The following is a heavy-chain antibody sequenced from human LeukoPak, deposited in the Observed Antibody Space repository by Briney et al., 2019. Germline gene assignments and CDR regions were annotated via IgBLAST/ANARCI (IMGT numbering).Heavy chain of an antibody. D-gene: IGHD3-22*01. V-gene: IGHV4-30-2*01. CDR1: GGSISSGGYS. CDR3: ARASSGYYYGYFQH. J-gene: IGHJ1*01. CDR2: IYHSGST. Sequence: PSQTLSLTCAVSGGSISSGGYSWSWIRQPPGKGLEWIGYIYHSGSTYYNPSLKSRVTISVDRSKNQFSLKLSSVTAADTAVYYCARASSGYYYGYFQHWGQGTLVTVSS.